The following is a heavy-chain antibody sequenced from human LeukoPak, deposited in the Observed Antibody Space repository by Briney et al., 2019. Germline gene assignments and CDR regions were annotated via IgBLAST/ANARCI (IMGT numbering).Heavy chain of an antibody. D-gene: IGHD2-15*01. CDR1: GFTFSSYE. CDR3: ASDCSGGSCYFGYYYYYMDV. J-gene: IGHJ6*03. Sequence: GGSLRLSCAASGFTFSSYEMNWVRQAPGKGLEWVSSISSSSSYIYYADSVKGRFTISRDNAKNSLYLQMNSLRAEDTAVYYCASDCSGGSCYFGYYYYYMDVWGKGTTVTVSS. V-gene: IGHV3-21*01. CDR2: ISSSSSYI.